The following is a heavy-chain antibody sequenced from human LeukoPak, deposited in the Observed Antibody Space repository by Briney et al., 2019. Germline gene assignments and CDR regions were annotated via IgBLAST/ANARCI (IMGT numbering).Heavy chain of an antibody. D-gene: IGHD3-3*01. CDR1: GYIFTSSW. CDR2: IYPANSDT. Sequence: GASLKISCKGSGYIFTSSWIGWVRQMPGKGLEWMGVIYPANSDTRYSPSFQGQVTISADKSINTAYLQWSSLEAADTAMYFCARINSRQLERGDFWGQGTLVTVSS. V-gene: IGHV5-51*01. CDR3: ARINSRQLERGDF. J-gene: IGHJ4*02.